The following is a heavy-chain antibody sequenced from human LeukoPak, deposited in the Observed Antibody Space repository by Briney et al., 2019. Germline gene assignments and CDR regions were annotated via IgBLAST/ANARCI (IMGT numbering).Heavy chain of an antibody. J-gene: IGHJ4*02. D-gene: IGHD3-16*02. CDR3: ARAKIGGYDYVWGSYRSAYYFDY. CDR2: INHSGST. V-gene: IGHV4-34*01. Sequence: SETLSLTCAVYGGSFSGYYWSWIRQPPGKGLEWIGEINHSGSTNYNPSLKSRVTISVDTSKNQFSLKLSSVTAADTAVYYCARAKIGGYDYVWGSYRSAYYFDYWGQRTLVTVSS. CDR1: GGSFSGYY.